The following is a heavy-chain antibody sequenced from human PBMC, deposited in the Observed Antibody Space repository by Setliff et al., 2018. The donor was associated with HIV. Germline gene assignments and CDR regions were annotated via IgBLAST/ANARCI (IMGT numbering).Heavy chain of an antibody. D-gene: IGHD3-3*01. CDR2: ISSSSSYI. Sequence: LRLSCAASGFTFSSYSMNWVRQAPGKGLEWVSSISSSSSYIYYADSVKGRFTISRDNAKNSLYLQMNSLRAEDTAVYYCARGATYYNFWTAPPPIDYWGQGTPVTVS. CDR1: GFTFSSYS. V-gene: IGHV3-21*01. CDR3: ARGATYYNFWTAPPPIDY. J-gene: IGHJ4*02.